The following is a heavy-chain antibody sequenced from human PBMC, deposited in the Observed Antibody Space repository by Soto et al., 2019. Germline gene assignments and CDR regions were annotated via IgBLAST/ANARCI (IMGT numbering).Heavy chain of an antibody. CDR2: ISGSGGST. CDR3: ASQKGLNYDYIWGSYRGHFDY. CDR1: GFTFSSYA. J-gene: IGHJ4*02. Sequence: GSLRLSCAASGFTFSSYAMSCVRQAPGKGLEWVSAISGSGGSTYYADSVKGRFTISRDNSKNTLYLQMNSLRAEDTAVYYCASQKGLNYDYIWGSYRGHFDYWGQGTLVTVSS. V-gene: IGHV3-23*01. D-gene: IGHD3-16*02.